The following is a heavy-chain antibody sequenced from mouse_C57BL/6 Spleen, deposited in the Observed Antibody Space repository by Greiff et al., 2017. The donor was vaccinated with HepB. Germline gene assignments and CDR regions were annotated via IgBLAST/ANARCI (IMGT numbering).Heavy chain of an antibody. D-gene: IGHD1-1*01. CDR3: AGCGSSYWFAY. CDR1: GYTFTSYW. Sequence: VQLQQPGAELVKPGASVKLSCKASGYTFTSYWMQWVKQRPGQGLEWIGEIDPSDSYTNYNQKFKGKATLTVDTSSSTAYMQLSSLTSEDSAVYYCAGCGSSYWFAYWGQGTLVTVSA. CDR2: IDPSDSYT. V-gene: IGHV1-50*01. J-gene: IGHJ3*01.